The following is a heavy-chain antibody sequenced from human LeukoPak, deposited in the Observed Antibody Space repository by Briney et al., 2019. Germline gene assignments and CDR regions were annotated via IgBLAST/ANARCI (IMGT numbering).Heavy chain of an antibody. J-gene: IGHJ4*02. CDR2: IYHSGRT. V-gene: IGHV4-38-2*02. CDR3: ARLYLPATQFDY. Sequence: SETLSLTCTVSGYSISSGYYWGWIRQPPGKGLEWIGSIYHSGRTFYNPSLKSRVAISVDTSKNQFSLKLTSVTAADTAVYYCARLYLPATQFDYWGQGTLVTVSS. D-gene: IGHD5-24*01. CDR1: GYSISSGYY.